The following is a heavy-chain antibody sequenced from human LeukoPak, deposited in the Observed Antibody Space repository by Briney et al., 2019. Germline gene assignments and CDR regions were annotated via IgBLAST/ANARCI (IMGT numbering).Heavy chain of an antibody. V-gene: IGHV4-59*01. CDR1: DDSISDYY. CDR2: FYNSGRS. CDR3: TRGAGWLIDY. J-gene: IGHJ4*02. D-gene: IGHD3-16*01. Sequence: SETLSLTCTVSDDSISDYYRGWIRQPPRKGLEWIGYFYNSGRSTYNPSLKSRVTISADTSKNHFSLKLNSVTTADTAVYYCTRGAGWLIDYWGQGILVTVSS.